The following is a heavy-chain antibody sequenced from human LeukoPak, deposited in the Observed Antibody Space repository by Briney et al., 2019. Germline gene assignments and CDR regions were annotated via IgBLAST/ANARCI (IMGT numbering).Heavy chain of an antibody. V-gene: IGHV1-69*13. CDR3: ARDSGDGYNYLDY. J-gene: IGHJ4*02. D-gene: IGHD5-24*01. Sequence: SVKVSCKASGGTFISYAISWVRQAPGQGLEWMGGIIPIFGTANYAQKFQGRVTITADQSTSTAYMELSSLRSEDTAVYYCARDSGDGYNYLDYWGQGTLVTVSS. CDR2: IIPIFGTA. CDR1: GGTFISYA.